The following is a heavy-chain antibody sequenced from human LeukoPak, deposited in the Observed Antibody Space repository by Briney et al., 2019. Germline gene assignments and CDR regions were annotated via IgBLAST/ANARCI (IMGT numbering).Heavy chain of an antibody. J-gene: IGHJ1*01. CDR1: GGSFSGYY. CDR2: INHSGST. D-gene: IGHD3-9*01. V-gene: IGHV4-34*01. Sequence: SETLSLTCAVYGGSFSGYYWIWIRQPPGKGLEWIGEINHSGSTNYNPALKSRVTISVDTSKKQFSLKLSSVTAADTAVYYCARGPPGRYFDGLLQPEYFQHWGPGTLVTVSS. CDR3: ARGPPGRYFDGLLQPEYFQH.